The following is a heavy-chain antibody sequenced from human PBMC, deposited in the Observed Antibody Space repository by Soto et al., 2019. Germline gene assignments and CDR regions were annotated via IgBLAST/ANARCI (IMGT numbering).Heavy chain of an antibody. CDR1: GYSFTSYW. CDR2: IYPGDSDT. V-gene: IGHV5-51*01. D-gene: IGHD3-3*01. J-gene: IGHJ6*02. CDR3: AGRARLDYDFWSGYSHGSHYGMDV. Sequence: PGESLKISCKGSGYSFTSYWIGWVRQMPGKGLEWMGIIYPGDSDTRYSPSFQGQVTISADKSISTAYLQWSSLKASDTAMYYCAGRARLDYDFWSGYSHGSHYGMDVWGQGTTVTVSS.